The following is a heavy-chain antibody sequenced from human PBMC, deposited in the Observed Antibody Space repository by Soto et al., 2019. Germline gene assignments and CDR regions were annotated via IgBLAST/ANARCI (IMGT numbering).Heavy chain of an antibody. J-gene: IGHJ5*02. CDR2: INPNSGGT. Sequence: ASVKVSCKASGYTFTGYYMHWVRQAPGQGLEWMGWINPNSGGTNYAQKYKGWVTMTRDTSISTAYMELSRLRSDDTAVYYCATGGSIAVAGLNWFDPWGQGTLVTVSS. V-gene: IGHV1-2*04. CDR3: ATGGSIAVAGLNWFDP. CDR1: GYTFTGYY. D-gene: IGHD6-19*01.